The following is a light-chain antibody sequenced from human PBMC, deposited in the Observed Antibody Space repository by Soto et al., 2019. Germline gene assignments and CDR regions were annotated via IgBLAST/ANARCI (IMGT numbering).Light chain of an antibody. J-gene: IGKJ1*01. V-gene: IGKV1-5*01. CDR2: DAS. Sequence: DIQMTQSPSTLSASVGDRVTITCRASQSISSWLAWYQQKPGKAPKLLIYDASSMESGGPSSFSGSGSGTEFTLTISSLQPDDFASYYRQQYNSYSSFGQGTKVEIK. CDR3: QQYNSYSS. CDR1: QSISSW.